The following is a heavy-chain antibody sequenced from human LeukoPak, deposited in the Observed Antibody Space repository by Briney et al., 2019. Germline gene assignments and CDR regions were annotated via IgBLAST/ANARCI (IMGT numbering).Heavy chain of an antibody. CDR2: ISAYNGNT. D-gene: IGHD4-17*01. J-gene: IGHJ4*01. CDR3: ARDRVGGDLTGVSLY. CDR1: GYPFDNFG. Sequence: ASVTVSCKASGYPFDNFGLNWVRQAPGQGLEWMGWISAYNGNTHYAQKFRGRLTLTTETSTSTAYLELRSLKSDDTAVYYCARDRVGGDLTGVSLYWGQGTLVTVSS. V-gene: IGHV1-18*01.